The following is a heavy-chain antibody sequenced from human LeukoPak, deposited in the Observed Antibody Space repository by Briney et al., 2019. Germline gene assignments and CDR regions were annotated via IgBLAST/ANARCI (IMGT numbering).Heavy chain of an antibody. CDR3: ARATVIGNAPVPGYMDV. D-gene: IGHD2-21*01. CDR2: IGTIGDT. J-gene: IGHJ6*03. V-gene: IGHV3-13*01. Sequence: PGGSVRLSCAASGFTFSTYDMHWVRQVSGKGLEWVSSIGTIGDTFYPGSVKGRFTISRENAKNSLYLQMNGLRAGDTAVYYCARATVIGNAPVPGYMDVWGKGTTVTVSS. CDR1: GFTFSTYD.